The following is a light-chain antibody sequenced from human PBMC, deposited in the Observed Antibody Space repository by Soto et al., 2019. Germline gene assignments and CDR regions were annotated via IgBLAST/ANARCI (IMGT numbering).Light chain of an antibody. J-gene: IGKJ1*01. Sequence: DIQMTQSPSSLSASVGDRVTITCRASQGIRSDLGWYQQKPGKAPKRLIYAASGLQSGVPSRFSGSGSGTEFTLTISSLQPEDFADYYCLQYNTYPPTFGQGTKVEIK. V-gene: IGKV1-17*01. CDR3: LQYNTYPPT. CDR2: AAS. CDR1: QGIRSD.